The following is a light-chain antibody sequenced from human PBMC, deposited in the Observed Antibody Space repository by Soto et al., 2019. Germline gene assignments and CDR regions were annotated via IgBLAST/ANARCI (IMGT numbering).Light chain of an antibody. CDR1: SSNIGNNY. CDR3: GTWDSSLGVFG. CDR2: DSN. Sequence: QSVLTQPPSVSAAPGQKVTISCFGSSSNIGNNYVSWYQQLPGTATKFLIYDSNKRPSGIPDRFSGSKSDTSATLGITGLQTGDEADYYCGTWDSSLGVFGFGTGTKVTVL. J-gene: IGLJ1*01. V-gene: IGLV1-51*01.